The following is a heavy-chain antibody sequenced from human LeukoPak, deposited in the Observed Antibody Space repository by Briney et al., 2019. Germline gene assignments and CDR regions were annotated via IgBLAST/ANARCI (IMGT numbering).Heavy chain of an antibody. Sequence: ASVKVSCKASGYTFTSYGISWVRQAPGQGLEWMGRISAYNGNTNYAQKLQGRVTMTTDTSTSTAYMELRSLRSDDTAVYYCARSYDILTGYYPEYYFGYWGQGTLVTVSS. V-gene: IGHV1-18*04. J-gene: IGHJ4*02. CDR2: ISAYNGNT. CDR3: ARSYDILTGYYPEYYFGY. CDR1: GYTFTSYG. D-gene: IGHD3-9*01.